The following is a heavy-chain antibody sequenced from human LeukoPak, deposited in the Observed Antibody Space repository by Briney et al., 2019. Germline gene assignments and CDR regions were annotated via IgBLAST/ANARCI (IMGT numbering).Heavy chain of an antibody. CDR2: ISSSSSYI. Sequence: GGPLRLSCAASGFTFSSYSMNWVRQAPGKGLEWVSSISSSSSYIYYADSVKGRFTISRDNAKNSLYLQMNSLRAEDTAVYYCAREGGVAAALSEYYYYYMDVWGKGTTVTVSS. J-gene: IGHJ6*03. V-gene: IGHV3-21*01. CDR1: GFTFSSYS. D-gene: IGHD6-13*01. CDR3: AREGGVAAALSEYYYYYMDV.